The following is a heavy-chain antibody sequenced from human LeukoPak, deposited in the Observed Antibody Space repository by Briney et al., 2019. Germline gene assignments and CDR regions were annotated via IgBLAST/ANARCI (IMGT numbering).Heavy chain of an antibody. D-gene: IGHD3-10*01. J-gene: IGHJ4*02. Sequence: ASVKVSCKASGGTFSSYAISWVRQAPGQGLEWMGRIIPILGIANYAQKFQGRVTITADKSTSTAYMELSSLRSEDTAVYYCARITMQPGRQTDYWGQGTLVTVSS. CDR3: ARITMQPGRQTDY. CDR1: GGTFSSYA. V-gene: IGHV1-69*04. CDR2: IIPILGIA.